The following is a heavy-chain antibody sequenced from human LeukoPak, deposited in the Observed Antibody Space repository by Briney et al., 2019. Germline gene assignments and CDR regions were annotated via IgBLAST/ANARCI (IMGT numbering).Heavy chain of an antibody. D-gene: IGHD3-3*01. V-gene: IGHV1-69*04. J-gene: IGHJ4*02. CDR1: GYTFTSYG. CDR3: AREADYDFWSGYYDY. CDR2: IIPILGIA. Sequence: SVKVSCKASGYTFTSYGISWVRQAPGQGLEWMGRIIPILGIANYAQKFQGRVTITADKSTSTAYMELSSLRSEDTAVYYCAREADYDFWSGYYDYWGQGTLVTVSS.